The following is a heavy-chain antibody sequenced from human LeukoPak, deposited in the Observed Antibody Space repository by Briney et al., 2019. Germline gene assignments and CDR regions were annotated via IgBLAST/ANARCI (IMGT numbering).Heavy chain of an antibody. V-gene: IGHV3-23*01. J-gene: IGHJ4*02. CDR1: GFTFSSYD. Sequence: GGSLRLSCAASGFTFSSYDMSCVRQSPGKALEWVSAISGSGGSTYYADSVKGRFTISRDNYKNTLYLQMNSLRAEDTAVYYCAKDSGSYDNYWGQGTLVTVSS. CDR3: AKDSGSYDNY. D-gene: IGHD1-26*01. CDR2: ISGSGGST.